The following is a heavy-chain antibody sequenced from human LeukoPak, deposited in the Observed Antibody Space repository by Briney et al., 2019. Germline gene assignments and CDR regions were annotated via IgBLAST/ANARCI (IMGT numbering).Heavy chain of an antibody. D-gene: IGHD2-2*01. Sequence: GASVKVSCKASGYSLPAKFMHWVRQAPGQGLEWMGWINPNSGGTNYAQKFQGRVTMTRDTSISTAYMELSRLRSDDTAVYYCARALYRYCSSTSCYWGSYWGQGTLVTVSS. V-gene: IGHV1-2*02. J-gene: IGHJ4*02. CDR3: ARALYRYCSSTSCYWGSY. CDR2: INPNSGGT. CDR1: GYSLPAKF.